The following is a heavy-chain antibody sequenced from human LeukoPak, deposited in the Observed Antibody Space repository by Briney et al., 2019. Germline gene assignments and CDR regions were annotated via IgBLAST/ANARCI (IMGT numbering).Heavy chain of an antibody. CDR3: ARLLRGGRDTAMVTMIVVRAKPGAFDS. CDR2: INHSGNT. D-gene: IGHD5-18*01. V-gene: IGHV4-34*01. CDR1: GGSFSGYS. Sequence: SETLSLTCAVYGGSFSGYSWTWIRQPPGKGLEWIGEINHSGNTKYNPSLKSRVTISVDTSKNQFSMKLSSVTAADTAVYYCARLLRGGRDTAMVTMIVVRAKPGAFDSWGQGTMVTVSS. J-gene: IGHJ3*02.